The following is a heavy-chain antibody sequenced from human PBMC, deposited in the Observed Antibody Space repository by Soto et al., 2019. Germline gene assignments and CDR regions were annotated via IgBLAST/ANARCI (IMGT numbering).Heavy chain of an antibody. Sequence: SVKVSCKASGGTFSSYAISWVRQAPGQGLERMGGIIPIFGTANYAQKFQGRVTITADESTSTAYMELSSLRSEDTAVYYCASPSFSVVMLNCSGGSCYPSDAFDIWGQGTMVTVSS. CDR2: IIPIFGTA. D-gene: IGHD2-15*01. CDR1: GGTFSSYA. CDR3: ASPSFSVVMLNCSGGSCYPSDAFDI. J-gene: IGHJ3*02. V-gene: IGHV1-69*13.